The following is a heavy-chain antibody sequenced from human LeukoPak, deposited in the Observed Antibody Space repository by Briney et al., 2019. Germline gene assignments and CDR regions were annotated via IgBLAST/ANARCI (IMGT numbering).Heavy chain of an antibody. CDR2: IYYSGGT. V-gene: IGHV4-59*01. D-gene: IGHD3-16*02. J-gene: IGHJ3*02. Sequence: PSETLSLTCTASGGSISSYYWSWIRQPPGKGLEWIGYIYYSGGTNYNPSLKSRVTISVETTTNHSSLKLSSVPGADTAVYYCAGLYYDYVWGSYPPPSLDDAFDIWGQGTMVTVSS. CDR3: AGLYYDYVWGSYPPPSLDDAFDI. CDR1: GGSISSYY.